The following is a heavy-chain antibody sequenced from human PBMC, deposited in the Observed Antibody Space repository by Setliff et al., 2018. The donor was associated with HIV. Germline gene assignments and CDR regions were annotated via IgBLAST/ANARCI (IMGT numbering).Heavy chain of an antibody. D-gene: IGHD2-21*02. Sequence: SETLSLTCSVSGGSVDILNLIWIRQRPGKGLECIGYIYSSATTNYNSALESRASISRDASKNQISLKLRSVTAADTAVYYCARVFPLVTAEDNRFDPWGQGILVTVSS. J-gene: IGHJ5*02. CDR1: GGSVDILN. CDR2: IYSSATT. V-gene: IGHV4-4*08. CDR3: ARVFPLVTAEDNRFDP.